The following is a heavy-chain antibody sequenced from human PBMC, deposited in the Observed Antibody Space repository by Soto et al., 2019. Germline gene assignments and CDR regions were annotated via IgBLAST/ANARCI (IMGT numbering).Heavy chain of an antibody. D-gene: IGHD5-12*01. Sequence: AAVKVTCKASGYTFASYGISWGRQAPGQGLECMGWISAYNGNTNYAQKLQGRVTMTTDTSTSTAYMELRSLRSDDTAVYYCARDSGYESNYWGQGTLVTVSS. J-gene: IGHJ4*02. CDR3: ARDSGYESNY. V-gene: IGHV1-18*01. CDR2: ISAYNGNT. CDR1: GYTFASYG.